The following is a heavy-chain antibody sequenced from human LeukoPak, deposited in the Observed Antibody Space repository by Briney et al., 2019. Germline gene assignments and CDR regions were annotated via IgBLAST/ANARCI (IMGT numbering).Heavy chain of an antibody. V-gene: IGHV3-9*01. Sequence: GGSLRLSCAASGFTFDDYAMHWVRQAPRKGLEWVSGISWNSGSIGYADSVKGRFTISRDDAKNSLYLQMNSLRAEDTALYYCAKDLAVGATGGCFDYWGQGTLVTVSS. CDR2: ISWNSGSI. J-gene: IGHJ4*02. D-gene: IGHD1-26*01. CDR1: GFTFDDYA. CDR3: AKDLAVGATGGCFDY.